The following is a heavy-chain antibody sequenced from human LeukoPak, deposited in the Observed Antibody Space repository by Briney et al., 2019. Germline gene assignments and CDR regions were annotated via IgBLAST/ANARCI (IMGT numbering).Heavy chain of an antibody. CDR2: SNASGGRT. Sequence: GASVKVSCKASGYTFTSYYMHWVRQAPGQGREGMGVSNASGGRTSYVQKFQGRVTITRDTSTSTLYMELSSLRSEDPAVYYCARGFVFGDGGYYFASWGRGTLVTAPS. D-gene: IGHD4-17*01. J-gene: IGHJ4*02. CDR3: ARGFVFGDGGYYFAS. V-gene: IGHV1-46*01. CDR1: GYTFTSYY.